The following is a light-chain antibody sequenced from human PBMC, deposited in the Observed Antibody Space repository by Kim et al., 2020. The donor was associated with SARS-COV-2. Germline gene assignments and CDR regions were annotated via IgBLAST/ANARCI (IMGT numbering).Light chain of an antibody. CDR1: NSDIGNYDY. J-gene: IGLJ3*02. Sequence: QSALTQPASVSGSPGQSITISCTGTNSDIGNYDYVSWYQQHPGEAPKLIIYNVNQRPSGVSTRFSGSKSGNTASLTISGLQSDDEADYSCCSFTTSSTLVFGGGTQLTVL. CDR2: NVN. V-gene: IGLV2-14*01. CDR3: CSFTTSSTLV.